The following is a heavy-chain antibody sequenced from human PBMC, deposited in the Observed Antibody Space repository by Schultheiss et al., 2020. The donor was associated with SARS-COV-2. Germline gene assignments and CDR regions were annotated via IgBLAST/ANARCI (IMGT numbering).Heavy chain of an antibody. J-gene: IGHJ6*02. Sequence: SETLSLTCAVYGGSFSGYYWGWVRQPPGKGLEWIGEINHSGSTNYNPSLKSRVTISVDTSKNQFSLKLSSVTAADTAVYYCARGAGGYCSGGSCYSYHYYGMDVWGQGTTVTVSS. CDR2: INHSGST. D-gene: IGHD2-15*01. V-gene: IGHV4-34*01. CDR3: ARGAGGYCSGGSCYSYHYYGMDV. CDR1: GGSFSGYY.